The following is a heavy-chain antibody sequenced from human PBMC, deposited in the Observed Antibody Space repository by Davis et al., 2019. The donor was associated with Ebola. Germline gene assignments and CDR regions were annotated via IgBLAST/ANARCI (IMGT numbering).Heavy chain of an antibody. J-gene: IGHJ2*01. V-gene: IGHV3-33*03. CDR1: GFTFSSYG. Sequence: GESLKISCAASGFTFSSYGMHWVRQAPGKGLEWVAVIWYDGSNKYYADSVKGRFTISRDNAKNSLYLQMNSLRAEDTAVYYCARITLSGEQWLVQDWYFDLWGRGTLVTVSS. CDR3: ARITLSGEQWLVQDWYFDL. CDR2: IWYDGSNK. D-gene: IGHD6-19*01.